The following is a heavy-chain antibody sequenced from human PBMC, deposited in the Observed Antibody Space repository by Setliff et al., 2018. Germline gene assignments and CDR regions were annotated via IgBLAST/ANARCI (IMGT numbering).Heavy chain of an antibody. CDR1: GGSVSNSGFF. Sequence: SETLSLTCTVSGGSVSNSGFFWGWLRQAPGKGLEWIGNIYDSGSTNYNASLKSRLIITRDTSKNQISLKLTSVTAADTAVYYCGRGFSRIEGWGNWFDPWGQGILVTVS. D-gene: IGHD2-15*01. V-gene: IGHV4-39*01. CDR2: IYDSGST. J-gene: IGHJ5*02. CDR3: GRGFSRIEGWGNWFDP.